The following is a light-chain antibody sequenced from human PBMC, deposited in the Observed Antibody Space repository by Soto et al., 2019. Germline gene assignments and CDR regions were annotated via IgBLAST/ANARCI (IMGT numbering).Light chain of an antibody. CDR3: QQYYSTPT. CDR1: QSILHSSNNKNY. CDR2: WAS. V-gene: IGKV4-1*01. J-gene: IGKJ4*01. Sequence: DIVMTQSPDSLAVSLGERATINCKSGQSILHSSNNKNYVAWYQQKPRQPPKLLIYWASTRESGVPDRFSGSGSGADFTLTISSLQAEDVAVYYCQQYYSTPTFGGGTKVEIK.